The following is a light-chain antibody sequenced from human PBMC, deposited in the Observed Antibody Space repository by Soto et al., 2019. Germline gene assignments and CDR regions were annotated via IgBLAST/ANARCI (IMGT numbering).Light chain of an antibody. Sequence: QSVLTQPPSVSGAPGQRVTISCTGSSSNIGAGFDVHWYQQIPGTAPKLLIYGNSNRPSGVPDRFSGSKSGASASLAITGLQAEDEADYHCQSYDSSLSGSWVFGGGTQLTVL. J-gene: IGLJ3*02. CDR1: SSNIGAGFD. V-gene: IGLV1-40*01. CDR2: GNS. CDR3: QSYDSSLSGSWV.